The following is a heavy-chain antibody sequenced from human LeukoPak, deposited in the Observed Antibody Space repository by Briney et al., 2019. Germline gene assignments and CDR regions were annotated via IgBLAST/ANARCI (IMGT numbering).Heavy chain of an antibody. D-gene: IGHD3-10*01. Sequence: TGGSLRLSCAASGFTFDDYAMHWVRQAPGKGLEWVSLISWDGGSTYYADSVKGRFTISRDNSKNSLYLQMNSLRSEDTAVYYCARDGGYYGSGSYYMGVGYWGQGTLVTVSS. V-gene: IGHV3-43D*03. CDR3: ARDGGYYGSGSYYMGVGY. J-gene: IGHJ4*02. CDR2: ISWDGGST. CDR1: GFTFDDYA.